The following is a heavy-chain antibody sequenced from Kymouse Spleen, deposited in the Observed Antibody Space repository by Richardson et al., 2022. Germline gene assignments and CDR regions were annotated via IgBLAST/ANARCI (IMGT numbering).Heavy chain of an antibody. CDR3: ARQRRSYYFDY. V-gene: IGHV3-33*01. J-gene: IGHJ4*02. Sequence: QVQLVESGGGVVQPGRSLRLSCAASGFTFSSYGMHWVRQAPGKGLEWVAVIWYDGSNKYYADSVKGRFTISRDNSKNTLYLQMNSLRAEDTAVYYCARQRRSYYFDYWGQGTLVTVSS. D-gene: IGHD1-26*01. CDR2: IWYDGSNK. CDR1: GFTFSSYG.